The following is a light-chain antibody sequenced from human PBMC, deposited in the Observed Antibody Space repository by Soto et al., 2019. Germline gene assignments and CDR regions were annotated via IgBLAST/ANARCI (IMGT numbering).Light chain of an antibody. J-gene: IGLJ3*02. CDR3: AAWDDRLNGWV. Sequence: QAVVTQPPSASGTPGQRITISCSGSSSNIGSNPINWYQQFPGTAPKLLIHSNSQRPSGVPDRFSGSKSGTSASLAISGLQSDDEADFYCAAWDDRLNGWVFGGGTKLTVL. V-gene: IGLV1-44*01. CDR1: SSNIGSNP. CDR2: SNS.